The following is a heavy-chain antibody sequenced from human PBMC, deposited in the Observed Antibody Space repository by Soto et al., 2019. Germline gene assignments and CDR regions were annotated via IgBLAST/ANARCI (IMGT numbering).Heavy chain of an antibody. CDR1: GGTFSSYA. CDR2: IIPIFGTA. V-gene: IGHV1-69*01. Sequence: QVQLVQSGAEVKKPGSSVKVSCKASGGTFSSYAISWVRQAPGQGLEWMGGIIPIFGTANYAQKFQGRVTISAGECTCIACMELSSMRCEDTAAYYCAWAPRDSGSPAPYYCFGMDIWAQGTTVTLSS. J-gene: IGHJ6*02. CDR3: AWAPRDSGSPAPYYCFGMDI. D-gene: IGHD3-22*01.